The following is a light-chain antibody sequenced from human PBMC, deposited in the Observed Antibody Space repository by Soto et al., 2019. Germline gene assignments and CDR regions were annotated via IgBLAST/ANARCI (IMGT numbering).Light chain of an antibody. CDR1: QSVSSSY. Sequence: EIVLTQSPGTLSLSPGERATLSCRASQSVSSSYLVWYQQKPGQAPRHLIYGASIRATGIPDMFSGSGSGTDFTLTISRVEPEDFAVYYCHQYDRSPLTFGGGTQVEIK. V-gene: IGKV3-20*01. J-gene: IGKJ4*01. CDR3: HQYDRSPLT. CDR2: GAS.